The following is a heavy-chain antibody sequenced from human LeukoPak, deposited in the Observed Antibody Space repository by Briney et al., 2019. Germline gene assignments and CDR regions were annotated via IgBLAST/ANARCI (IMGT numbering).Heavy chain of an antibody. V-gene: IGHV3-21*01. J-gene: IGHJ3*02. CDR1: GFTFSTYN. D-gene: IGHD7-27*01. CDR2: ISSGSSSI. CDR3: ARGGSPGAFDI. Sequence: GGSLRLSCAASGFTFSTYNMNWVRQAPGKGLEWVSSISSGSSSIYYADSVQGRFTISRNNAKNSLYLQLNSLRAEDTAVYYCARGGSPGAFDIWGQGTMVTVSS.